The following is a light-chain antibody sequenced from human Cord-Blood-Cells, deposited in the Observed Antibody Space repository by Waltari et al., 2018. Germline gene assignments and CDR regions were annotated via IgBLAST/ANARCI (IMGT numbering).Light chain of an antibody. CDR1: HSISSN. CDR3: QQSYSTPFT. Sequence: DIQMTQSPYSLSASVGDRVTITRRARHSISSNLNWYQQKPGKTPKHLIYAASSLQSGVPSRFSGSGSGTDFTLTISSLQPEDFATYYCQQSYSTPFTFGPGTKVDIK. V-gene: IGKV1-39*01. J-gene: IGKJ3*01. CDR2: AAS.